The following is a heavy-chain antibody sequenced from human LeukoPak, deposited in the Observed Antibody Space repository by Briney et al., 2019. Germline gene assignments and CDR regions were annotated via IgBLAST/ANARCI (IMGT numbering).Heavy chain of an antibody. CDR1: EYKFSNYW. Sequence: GESLKISCKGSEYKFSNYWIAWVRQMPGKDLEWMGIIYPDDSDTRYSPSFQGQVTIPADKSINTAYLQWTSLKASDTAIYYCARRDTTYFDYWGQGSLVTVSS. CDR2: IYPDDSDT. J-gene: IGHJ4*02. CDR3: ARRDTTYFDY. V-gene: IGHV5-51*01. D-gene: IGHD1-1*01.